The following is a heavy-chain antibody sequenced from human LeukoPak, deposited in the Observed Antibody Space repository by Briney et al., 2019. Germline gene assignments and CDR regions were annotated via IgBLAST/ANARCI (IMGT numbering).Heavy chain of an antibody. J-gene: IGHJ5*02. V-gene: IGHV1-18*01. CDR1: GGTFSSYA. Sequence: ASVKVSCKASGGTFSSYAISWVRQAPGQGLEWMGWISAYNGNTNYAQKLQGRVTMTTDTSTSTAYMELRSLRSDDTAVYYCARSYSSSSNWFDPWGQGTLVTVSS. D-gene: IGHD6-13*01. CDR2: ISAYNGNT. CDR3: ARSYSSSSNWFDP.